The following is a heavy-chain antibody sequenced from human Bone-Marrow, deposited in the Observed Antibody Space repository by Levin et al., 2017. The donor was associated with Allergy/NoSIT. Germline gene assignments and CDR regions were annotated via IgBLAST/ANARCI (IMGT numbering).Heavy chain of an antibody. CDR1: GFSLNTNGVG. V-gene: IGHV2-5*02. CDR3: AHRGGRSGQFGRYYFDV. CDR2: IYWDDDT. Sequence: SGPTLVKPTQTLTLTCSFSGFSLNTNGVGVGWFRQPPGEPLEWLALIYWDDDTRYRPSLWNRLTVTKDTSPNQVLLTFTDVGPEDTATYYGAHRGGRSGQFGRYYFDVWGQGIFVTVSS. D-gene: IGHD3-10*01. J-gene: IGHJ3*01.